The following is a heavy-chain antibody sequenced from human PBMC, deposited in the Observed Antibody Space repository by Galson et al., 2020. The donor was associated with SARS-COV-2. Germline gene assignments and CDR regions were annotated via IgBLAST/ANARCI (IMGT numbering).Heavy chain of an antibody. V-gene: IGHV3-33*06. J-gene: IGHJ4*02. Sequence: HWVRQAPGKGLEWVAVIWYDGSNKYYADSVKGRFTISRDNSKNTLYLQMNSLRAEDTAVYYCAKWGYGYSYGTGYFDYWGQGTLVTVSS. D-gene: IGHD5-18*01. CDR2: IWYDGSNK. CDR3: AKWGYGYSYGTGYFDY.